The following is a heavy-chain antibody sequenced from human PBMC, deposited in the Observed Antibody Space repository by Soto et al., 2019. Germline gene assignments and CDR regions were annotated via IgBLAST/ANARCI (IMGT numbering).Heavy chain of an antibody. V-gene: IGHV4-4*02. CDR2: IYHNGMT. D-gene: IGHD6-19*01. CDR3: ARDAAVPGETDRFDY. J-gene: IGHJ4*02. CDR1: GDSITANNW. Sequence: SETLSLTCAVSGDSITANNWWSWVRQPPGEGLEWIGEIYHNGMTNYNPSLKSRVTMSVDTSKNQFSLKLTSVTAADTARYYCARDAAVPGETDRFDYWGQGTLVT.